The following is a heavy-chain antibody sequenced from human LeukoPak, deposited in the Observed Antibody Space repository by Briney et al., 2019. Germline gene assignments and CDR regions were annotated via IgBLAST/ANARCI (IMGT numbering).Heavy chain of an antibody. D-gene: IGHD6-19*01. J-gene: IGHJ3*02. CDR3: TTVFGYSSGWYFDAFDI. V-gene: IGHV3-49*03. CDR1: GFTFGDYA. Sequence: GGSLRLSCTASGFTFGDYAMSWFRQAPGKGLEWVGFIRSKAYGGATEYAASVKGRFTISRDDSKSIAYLQMNSLKTEDTAVYYCTTVFGYSSGWYFDAFDIWGQGTMVTVSS. CDR2: IRSKAYGGAT.